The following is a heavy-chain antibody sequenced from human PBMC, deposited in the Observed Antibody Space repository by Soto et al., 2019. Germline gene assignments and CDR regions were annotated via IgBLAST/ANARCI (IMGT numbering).Heavy chain of an antibody. CDR1: GASVSSASYY. D-gene: IGHD3-16*01. CDR3: ARHGGYYFDY. Sequence: SETLSLTCTVSGASVSSASYYWSWIRQPPGKGLEWIGEIGHSGSTIYNPSLESRVTISEDSSNNQFSLKLNSVTAADTAVYYCARHGGYYFDYWGQGAPVTVSS. J-gene: IGHJ4*02. V-gene: IGHV4-39*01. CDR2: IGHSGST.